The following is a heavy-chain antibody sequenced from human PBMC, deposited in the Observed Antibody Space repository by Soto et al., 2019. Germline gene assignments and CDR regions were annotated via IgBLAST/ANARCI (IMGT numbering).Heavy chain of an antibody. Sequence: QVQLVQSGAEVKQPGASVKVSCKASGYTFTTYGISWVRQAPGQGLEWMGRISTYNGNTKYAQKLQGRVTMTTDTSTSTAYMELRSLRSDDTAVYYCARDPQYSTSSQVFDSWGQGTLVTVSS. CDR3: ARDPQYSTSSQVFDS. CDR2: ISTYNGNT. V-gene: IGHV1-18*01. J-gene: IGHJ4*02. D-gene: IGHD6-6*01. CDR1: GYTFTTYG.